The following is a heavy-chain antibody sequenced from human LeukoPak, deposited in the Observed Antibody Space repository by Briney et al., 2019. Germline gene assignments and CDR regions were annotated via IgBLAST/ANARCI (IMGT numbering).Heavy chain of an antibody. D-gene: IGHD3-3*01. CDR3: ARYSGDFWSGLSLFDP. Sequence: PSETLSLTCAVYGGSFSGYYWSWIRQPPGKGLGWIGEINHSGSTNYNPSLKSRVTISVDTSKNQFSLKLSSVTAADTAVYYCARYSGDFWSGLSLFDPWGQGTLVTVSS. J-gene: IGHJ5*02. CDR1: GGSFSGYY. V-gene: IGHV4-34*01. CDR2: INHSGST.